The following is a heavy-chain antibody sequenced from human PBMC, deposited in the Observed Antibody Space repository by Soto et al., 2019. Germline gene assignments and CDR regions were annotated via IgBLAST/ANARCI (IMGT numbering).Heavy chain of an antibody. D-gene: IGHD5-12*01. J-gene: IGHJ4*02. Sequence: QVQLVQSGAEVRQPASSVKVSCKTSGATFSSYAITWVRQAPGQGLEWMGGIVPTVDTSRYAQKFQGRVTITGDKFAMTVYMELSSLRSDDTAVYYCVRVVAIPGYPDNWGQGTLVTVSS. CDR3: VRVVAIPGYPDN. CDR1: GATFSSYA. V-gene: IGHV1-69*14. CDR2: IVPTVDTS.